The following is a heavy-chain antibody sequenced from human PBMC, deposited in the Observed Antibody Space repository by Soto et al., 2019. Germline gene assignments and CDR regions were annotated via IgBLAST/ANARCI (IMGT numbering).Heavy chain of an antibody. D-gene: IGHD6-19*01. CDR1: GYTFTPYF. Sequence: QVQRVQSGAEMKKPGASVKVSCKASGYTFTPYFIHWVRQAPGQGLEWMGIVRPSGGNTAYAQRFQGRLTMTRDTSTSTVYMELSSLRSDDTAVYYCARDGSAWDFDYWGQGTLVTVSS. V-gene: IGHV1-46*01. J-gene: IGHJ4*02. CDR2: VRPSGGNT. CDR3: ARDGSAWDFDY.